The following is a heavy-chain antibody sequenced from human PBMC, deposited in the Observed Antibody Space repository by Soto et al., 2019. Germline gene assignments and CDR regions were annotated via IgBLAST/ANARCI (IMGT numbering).Heavy chain of an antibody. Sequence: GSLRLYCAASGFTFSNYIMNWVRQAPGKGLEWLTYISTGSGTIYYADSVKGRFTISRDNAKNSLFLQLDSLRDEDTAVYYCARDYSLDYWGQGSLVTVSS. CDR1: GFTFSNYI. D-gene: IGHD1-26*01. V-gene: IGHV3-48*02. J-gene: IGHJ4*02. CDR3: ARDYSLDY. CDR2: ISTGSGTI.